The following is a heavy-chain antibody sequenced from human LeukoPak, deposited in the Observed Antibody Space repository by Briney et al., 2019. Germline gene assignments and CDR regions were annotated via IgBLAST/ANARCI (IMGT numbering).Heavy chain of an antibody. Sequence: PGGSLRLSCAASGFTFSSYGMSWVRQAPGKGLEWVSAISGSGGSTYYADSVKGRFTISRDNSKNTLYLQMNSLRAEDTAVYYCATRGIVGATKHAFDIGGQGTMVTVSS. CDR3: ATRGIVGATKHAFDI. J-gene: IGHJ3*02. D-gene: IGHD1-26*01. V-gene: IGHV3-23*01. CDR2: ISGSGGST. CDR1: GFTFSSYG.